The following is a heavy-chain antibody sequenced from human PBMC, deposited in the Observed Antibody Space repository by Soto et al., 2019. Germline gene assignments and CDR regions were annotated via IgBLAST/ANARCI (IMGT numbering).Heavy chain of an antibody. CDR3: ARASRRVGGTGACDI. CDR2: IKQDGSEK. J-gene: IGHJ3*02. D-gene: IGHD1-26*01. CDR1: AFTISNYW. Sequence: EVQLVESGGGLVQPGGSLRLSCVASAFTISNYWMSWVRQAPGKGLEWVANIKQDGSEKNYLDSVKGRFTVSRDNAKNSLYLQLDFLRVEDTGVYYCARASRRVGGTGACDIWGRGTMVTVSS. V-gene: IGHV3-7*01.